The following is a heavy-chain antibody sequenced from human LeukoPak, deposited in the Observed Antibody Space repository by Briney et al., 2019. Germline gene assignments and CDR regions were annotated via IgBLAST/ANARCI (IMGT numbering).Heavy chain of an antibody. Sequence: PSETLSLTCTVSGGSISSYYWSWIRQPPGKGLEWIGNIYYSGSTNYNPSLKSRVTISVDTSKNQFSLKLSSVTAADTAVYYCARDHAGGSGSYYNGAYDYWGQGTLVTVSS. J-gene: IGHJ4*02. CDR3: ARDHAGGSGSYYNGAYDY. D-gene: IGHD3-10*01. CDR1: GGSISSYY. CDR2: IYYSGST. V-gene: IGHV4-59*12.